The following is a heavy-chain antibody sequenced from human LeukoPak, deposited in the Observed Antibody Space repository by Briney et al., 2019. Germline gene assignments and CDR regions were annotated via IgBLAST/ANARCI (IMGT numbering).Heavy chain of an antibody. CDR3: ARMDIVVVPPAPPYYYYYMDV. J-gene: IGHJ6*03. CDR1: GYTFTSYG. D-gene: IGHD2-2*03. V-gene: IGHV1-18*01. Sequence: ASVKVSCKPSGYTFTSYGISWVRQAPGQGLEWMGWISAYNGNTNYAQKLQGRVTMTTDTSTSTAHMDLRSLRSDDTAVYYCARMDIVVVPPAPPYYYYYMDVWGKGTTVTVSS. CDR2: ISAYNGNT.